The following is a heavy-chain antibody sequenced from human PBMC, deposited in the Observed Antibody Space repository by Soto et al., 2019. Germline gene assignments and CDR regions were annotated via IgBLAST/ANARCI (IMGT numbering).Heavy chain of an antibody. CDR2: IIPIFGTA. CDR1: GGTFSSYA. D-gene: IGHD2-2*01. Sequence: SVKVSCKASGGTFSSYAISWVRRAPGQGLEWMGGIIPIFGTANYAQKFQGRVTITADESTSTAYMELSSLRSEDTAVYYCASGYCSSTSSRYYYYYGMDVWGQGTTVTVSS. V-gene: IGHV1-69*13. J-gene: IGHJ6*02. CDR3: ASGYCSSTSSRYYYYYGMDV.